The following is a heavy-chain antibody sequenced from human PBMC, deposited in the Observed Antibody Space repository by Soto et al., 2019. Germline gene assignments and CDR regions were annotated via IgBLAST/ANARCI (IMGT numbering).Heavy chain of an antibody. Sequence: EVQLLESGGGLVQPGGSLRLSCAASGLTFTSYAMTWVRQVPGEGLQWVSSISKSGDSTYYADSVKGRFTPSRDNSKNTLCLQMNSLRAEDTAIYYCAKGSFGFDYWGQGTLVTVSS. CDR3: AKGSFGFDY. D-gene: IGHD3-10*01. V-gene: IGHV3-23*01. J-gene: IGHJ4*02. CDR1: GLTFTSYA. CDR2: ISKSGDST.